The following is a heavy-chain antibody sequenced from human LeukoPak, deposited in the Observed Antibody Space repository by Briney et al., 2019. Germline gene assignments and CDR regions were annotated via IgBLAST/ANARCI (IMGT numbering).Heavy chain of an antibody. J-gene: IGHJ4*02. CDR3: ARAGHDGSGSPGPGDY. CDR1: GYTFTSYG. CDR2: ISAYNGNT. D-gene: IGHD3-10*01. V-gene: IGHV1-18*01. Sequence: ASVKVSCKASGYTFTSYGISWVRQAPGQGLKWMGWISAYNGNTNYAQKLQGRVTMTTDTSTSTAYMELRSLRSDDTAVYYCARAGHDGSGSPGPGDYWGQGTLVTVSS.